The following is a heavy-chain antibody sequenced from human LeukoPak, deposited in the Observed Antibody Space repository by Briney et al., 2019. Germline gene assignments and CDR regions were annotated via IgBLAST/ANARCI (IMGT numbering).Heavy chain of an antibody. CDR3: TTDLGAYGDYLRN. V-gene: IGHV3-15*01. D-gene: IGHD4-17*01. Sequence: GGSLRLSCVASGFTFTKAWMSWVRQAPGKGLEWIARIKDGGGTADYAAPVKGRFTISRDDSRNTVSLQMNSLNTEDIGVYYCTTDLGAYGDYLRNWGQGSLVTVSS. J-gene: IGHJ1*01. CDR2: IKDGGGTA. CDR1: GFTFTKAW.